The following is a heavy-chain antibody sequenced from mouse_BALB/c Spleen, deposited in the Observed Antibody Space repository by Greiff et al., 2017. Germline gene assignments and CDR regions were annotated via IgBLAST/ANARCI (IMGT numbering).Heavy chain of an antibody. CDR2: ILPGSGST. J-gene: IGHJ3*01. D-gene: IGHD2-4*01. CDR3: AGYDYGPWFAY. V-gene: IGHV1-9*01. Sequence: QVQLKESGAELMKPGASVKISCKATGYTFSSYWIEWVKQRPGHGLEWIGEILPGSGSTNYNEKFKGKATFTADTSSNTAYMQLSSLTSEDSAVYYCAGYDYGPWFAYWGQGTLVTVSA. CDR1: GYTFSSYW.